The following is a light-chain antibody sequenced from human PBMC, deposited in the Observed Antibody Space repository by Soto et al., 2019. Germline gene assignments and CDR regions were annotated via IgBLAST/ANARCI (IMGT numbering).Light chain of an antibody. J-gene: IGKJ1*01. Sequence: EIVLTQSPGTLSLSPGERATHSCRASQSINHKYLAWFQQEPGQTPRLLIHSVSIRATGIPDRFSGSGSGTDFTLTISRLEPEDFAVYYCQLYSGSPWTFGRGIKVEIQ. CDR2: SVS. CDR3: QLYSGSPWT. CDR1: QSINHKY. V-gene: IGKV3-20*01.